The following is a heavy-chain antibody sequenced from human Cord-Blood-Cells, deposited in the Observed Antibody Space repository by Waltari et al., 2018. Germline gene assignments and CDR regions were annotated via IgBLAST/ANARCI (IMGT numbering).Heavy chain of an antibody. CDR3: ARLGGVVVPAASFDY. V-gene: IGHV4-39*01. Sequence: QLQLQESGPGLVKPSATLSLTCTVSGGSISSSSYYWGWIRQPPGKGREWIGSIYYSGRTYYNPSLKSRVTISVDTSKNQFSLKLSSVTAADTAVYYCARLGGVVVPAASFDYWGQGTLVTVSS. CDR1: GGSISSSSYY. J-gene: IGHJ4*02. D-gene: IGHD2-2*01. CDR2: IYYSGRT.